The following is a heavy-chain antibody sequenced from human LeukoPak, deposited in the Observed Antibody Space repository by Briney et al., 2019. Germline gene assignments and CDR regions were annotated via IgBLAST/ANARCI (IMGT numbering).Heavy chain of an antibody. J-gene: IGHJ4*02. CDR1: GYTFTGYY. V-gene: IGHV1-18*04. CDR2: ISAYNGNT. D-gene: IGHD1-1*01. CDR3: ARDLEGGPQVPL. Sequence: ASVKVSCKASGYTFTGYYMHWVRQAPGQGLEWMGWISAYNGNTNYAQKLQGRVTMTTDTSTSTAYMELRSLRSEDTAVYYCARDLEGGPQVPLWGQGTLVTVSS.